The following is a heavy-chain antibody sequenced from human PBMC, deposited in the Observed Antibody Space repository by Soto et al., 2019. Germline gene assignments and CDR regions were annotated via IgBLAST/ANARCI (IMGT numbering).Heavy chain of an antibody. CDR1: GFTFSSFA. J-gene: IGHJ4*02. Sequence: EVQLLESGGGLVQPGGSLRLSCAASGFTFSSFAMTWVRQAPGKGLEWVSAISGSGGSTYYADSVKGRFTISRDDSKNTLYLKMNSLRAEDAAVYYCAKGLLGEDEYFGAVIVRPSPIGYLGQGTLGTVSS. D-gene: IGHD3-16*02. CDR3: AKGLLGEDEYFGAVIVRPSPIGY. V-gene: IGHV3-23*01. CDR2: ISGSGGST.